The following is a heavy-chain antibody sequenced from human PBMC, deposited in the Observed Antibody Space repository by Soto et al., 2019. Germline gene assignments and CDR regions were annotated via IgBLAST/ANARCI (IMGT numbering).Heavy chain of an antibody. V-gene: IGHV3-48*03. CDR1: GFGFSSYG. CDR2: ISSTGSSI. D-gene: IGHD4-4*01. Sequence: PGGSLRLSCAASGFGFSSYGLNWVRQAPGRGLEWVSYISSTGSSIYYADSVKGRFTASRDNAKNSVYLQMNSLRAEDTALYYCARDLGPDYSRGYWGQGTLVTVSS. CDR3: ARDLGPDYSRGY. J-gene: IGHJ4*02.